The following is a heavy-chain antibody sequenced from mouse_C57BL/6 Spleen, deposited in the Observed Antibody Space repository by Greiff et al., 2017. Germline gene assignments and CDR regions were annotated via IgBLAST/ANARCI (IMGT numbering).Heavy chain of an antibody. CDR1: GFTFSDYG. J-gene: IGHJ3*01. CDR3: ARDYGTGFAY. D-gene: IGHD1-1*01. V-gene: IGHV5-17*01. CDR2: ISSGSSTI. Sequence: EVKLQESGGGLVKPGGSLKLSCAASGFTFSDYGMHWVRQAPEKGLEWVAYISSGSSTIYYADTVKGRFTISRDNAKNTLFLQMTSLRSEDTAMYYCARDYGTGFAYWGQGTLVTVSA.